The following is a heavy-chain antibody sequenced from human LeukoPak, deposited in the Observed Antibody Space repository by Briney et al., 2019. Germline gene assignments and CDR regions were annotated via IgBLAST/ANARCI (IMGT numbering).Heavy chain of an antibody. J-gene: IGHJ4*02. CDR1: GFTFSSYA. D-gene: IGHD3-10*01. CDR3: AKGELPGYYFDY. V-gene: IGHV3-23*01. Sequence: GGSLRLSCPASGFTFSSYAMSWVRKAPGKGLEWVSAISGSGGSTYYADSVKGRFTISRDNSKNTLYLQMNSLRAEDTAVYYCAKGELPGYYFDYWGQGTLVTVSS. CDR2: ISGSGGST.